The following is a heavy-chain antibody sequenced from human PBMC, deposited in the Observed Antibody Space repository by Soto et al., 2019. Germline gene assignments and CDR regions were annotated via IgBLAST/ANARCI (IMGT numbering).Heavy chain of an antibody. CDR2: ISYDGSNK. J-gene: IGHJ4*02. D-gene: IGHD2-2*01. CDR3: GRCTSTSCQLGSDY. V-gene: IGHV3-30-3*01. Sequence: QVLLVDSGGGVVQPGRSLRLSCAASGFTFSSYAMNWVRQAPGKGLEWVALISYDGSNKYYADSVRGRFTISRDSSTNPLFLQMNSLRAADTAVYYCGRCTSTSCQLGSDYWGQGTLVTVAS. CDR1: GFTFSSYA.